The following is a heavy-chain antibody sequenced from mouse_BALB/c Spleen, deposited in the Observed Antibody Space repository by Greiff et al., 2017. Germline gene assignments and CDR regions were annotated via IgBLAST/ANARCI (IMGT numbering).Heavy chain of an antibody. J-gene: IGHJ1*01. CDR2: IRNKANGYTT. Sequence: EVKLMESGGGLVQPGGSLRLSCATSGFTFTDYYMSWVRQPPGKALEWLGFIRNKANGYTTEYSASVKGRFTISRDNSKSILYLQMNTLRAEDSATYYCAGAYCNFYWYFDVWGAGTTVTVSS. D-gene: IGHD2-1*01. CDR1: GFTFTDYY. V-gene: IGHV7-3*02. CDR3: AGAYCNFYWYFDV.